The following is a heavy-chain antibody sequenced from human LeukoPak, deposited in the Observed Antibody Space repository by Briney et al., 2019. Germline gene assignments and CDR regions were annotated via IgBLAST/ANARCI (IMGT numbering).Heavy chain of an antibody. D-gene: IGHD4-23*01. J-gene: IGHJ4*02. CDR2: IYSGGST. CDR3: ARRAGGYSHPYDY. Sequence: TGGSLRLSCVVSGFTVSTNYTSWVRQAPGKGLEWVSLIYSGGSTYYADSVKGRFTISRDNSKNTLYLQMNSLRAEDTAVYYCARRAGGYSHPYDYWGQGTLVTVSS. V-gene: IGHV3-53*01. CDR1: GFTVSTNY.